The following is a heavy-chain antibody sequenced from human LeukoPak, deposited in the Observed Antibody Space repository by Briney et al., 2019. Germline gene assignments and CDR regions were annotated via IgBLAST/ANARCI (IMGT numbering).Heavy chain of an antibody. V-gene: IGHV1-8*03. CDR3: ARGGYSGSDY. J-gene: IGHJ4*02. CDR2: MNPNSGNT. Sequence: MAWMNPNSGNTGYAQKFQGRVTITRNTSISTAYMELSSLRSEDTAVYYCARGGYSGSDYWGQGTLVTVSS. D-gene: IGHD5-12*01.